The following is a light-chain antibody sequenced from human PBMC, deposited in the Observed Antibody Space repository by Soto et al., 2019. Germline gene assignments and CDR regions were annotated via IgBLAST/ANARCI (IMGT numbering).Light chain of an antibody. Sequence: QSALTQPASVSGSPGQSITISYTGTSSDVGGYNYVSWYQQHPGKAPKLMIYDVSNRPSGVSNRFSGSKSGNTASLTISGLQAEDEADYHCSSYTSSSTLFGGGTQLTVL. V-gene: IGLV2-14*01. CDR2: DVS. J-gene: IGLJ7*01. CDR1: SSDVGGYNY. CDR3: SSYTSSSTL.